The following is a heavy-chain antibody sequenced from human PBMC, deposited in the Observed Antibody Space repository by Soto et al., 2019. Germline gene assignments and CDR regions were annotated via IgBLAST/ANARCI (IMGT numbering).Heavy chain of an antibody. V-gene: IGHV3-73*01. CDR1: GFTFSGSA. CDR2: SRSKANSYAT. CDR3: NRRADY. Sequence: EGSLRLSCAASGFTFSGSAMHWVRQASGKGLEWVGRSRSKANSYATAYAPSGKGRFTISRDDSKNTAYLQMESLKPEDTAVYYCNRRADYWPQGSLVIVSS. J-gene: IGHJ4*02.